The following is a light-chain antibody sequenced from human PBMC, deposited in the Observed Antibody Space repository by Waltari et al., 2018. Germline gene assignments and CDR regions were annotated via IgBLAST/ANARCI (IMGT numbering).Light chain of an antibody. CDR1: SSDVGGYNY. V-gene: IGLV2-14*01. Sequence: QSALTQPASVSGSPGQSITISSTGPSSDVGGYNYVSWYQQHPAKAPKLMIYDVSKRPSGVSNRFSGSKSGNTASLTISGLQAEDEADYYCSSYTSSSTYWVFGGGTKLTVL. CDR2: DVS. CDR3: SSYTSSSTYWV. J-gene: IGLJ3*02.